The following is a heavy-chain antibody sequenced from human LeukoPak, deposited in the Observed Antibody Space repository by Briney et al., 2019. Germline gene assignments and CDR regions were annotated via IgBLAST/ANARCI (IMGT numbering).Heavy chain of an antibody. CDR2: INHSGST. V-gene: IGHV4-34*01. D-gene: IGHD6-19*01. CDR3: ARGRTGEQWLVRGWPKRYWFDP. CDR1: GGSFSGYY. J-gene: IGHJ5*02. Sequence: SETLSLTCAVYGGSFSGYYWSWIRQPPGKGLEWIGEINHSGSTNYNPSLKSRVTISVDTSKNQFSLKLSSVTAADTAVYYCARGRTGEQWLVRGWPKRYWFDPWGQGTLVTVSS.